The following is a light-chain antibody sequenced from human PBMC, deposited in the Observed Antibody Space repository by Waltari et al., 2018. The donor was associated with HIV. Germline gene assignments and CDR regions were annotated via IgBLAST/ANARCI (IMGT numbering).Light chain of an antibody. Sequence: QSVLTQPPSASGTPGQRVTISCSGGSSNIRSKYGYLYQQLPGTAPKLLMYRNNQRPSGVPDRFSGSKSGTSASLAISGLRSEDEADYFCATWDDSLSGWVFGGGTNLTVL. J-gene: IGLJ3*02. CDR2: RNN. CDR3: ATWDDSLSGWV. V-gene: IGLV1-47*01. CDR1: SSNIRSKY.